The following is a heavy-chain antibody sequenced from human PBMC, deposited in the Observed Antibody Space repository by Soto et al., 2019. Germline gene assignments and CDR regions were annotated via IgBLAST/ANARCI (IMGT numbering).Heavy chain of an antibody. CDR1: GFTFSSYA. CDR3: ARDYVGATLVYYYYYGMDV. J-gene: IGHJ6*02. V-gene: IGHV3-33*08. CDR2: IWYDGSNK. D-gene: IGHD1-26*01. Sequence: GGSLRLSCAASGFTFSSYAMSWVRQAPGKXLEWVSAIWYDGSNKYYADSVKGRFTISRDNSKNTLYLQMNSLRAEDTAVYYCARDYVGATLVYYYYYGMDVWGQGTTVTVSS.